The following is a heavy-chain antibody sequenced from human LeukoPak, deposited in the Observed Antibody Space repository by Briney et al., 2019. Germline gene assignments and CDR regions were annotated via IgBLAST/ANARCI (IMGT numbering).Heavy chain of an antibody. CDR2: IYHSGST. D-gene: IGHD3-22*01. Sequence: SQTLSLTCAVSGGSISSGGYSWSWIRPPPGKGLEWIGYIYHSGSTYYNPSLKSRITISVDRYKNQFSLKLRSVTAADTTVDYCAGVPYYYYSSGYYRYYYGMDVWGQGTTVTVSS. CDR1: GGSISSGGYS. J-gene: IGHJ6*02. V-gene: IGHV4-30-2*01. CDR3: AGVPYYYYSSGYYRYYYGMDV.